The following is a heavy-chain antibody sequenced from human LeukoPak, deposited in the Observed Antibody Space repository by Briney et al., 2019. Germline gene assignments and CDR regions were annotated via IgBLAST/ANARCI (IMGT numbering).Heavy chain of an antibody. CDR1: GFLFKLFA. D-gene: IGHD2-15*01. CDR2: IGGTNEET. J-gene: IGHJ3*01. CDR3: ARYCNGDTCDGAIDL. Sequence: GGSLRLSCVGPGFLFKLFAVGWVRQAPGKGLEWVSVIGGTNEETDYADSVRGHFTISRDNVKNMVYLQMSSLTVEDTAVYYCARYCNGDTCDGAIDLWGQGTLVTVSS. V-gene: IGHV3-23*01.